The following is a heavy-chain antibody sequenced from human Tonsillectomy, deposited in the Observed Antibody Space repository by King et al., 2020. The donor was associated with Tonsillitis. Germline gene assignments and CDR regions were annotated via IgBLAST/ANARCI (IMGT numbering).Heavy chain of an antibody. CDR3: ASATTGYCSDGNCYSGAFDI. Sequence: QLVQSGGGLVQPGGSLRLSCAGSGFTFSSYEMNWVRQAPGKGLGGVASISSSGSAIYYADSVKVRFTISRENAENSLYRQMNKLRAEETAVYYCASATTGYCSDGNCYSGAFDIWGQGTMVTVSS. CDR1: GFTFSSYE. D-gene: IGHD2-15*01. V-gene: IGHV3-48*03. CDR2: ISSSGSAI. J-gene: IGHJ3*02.